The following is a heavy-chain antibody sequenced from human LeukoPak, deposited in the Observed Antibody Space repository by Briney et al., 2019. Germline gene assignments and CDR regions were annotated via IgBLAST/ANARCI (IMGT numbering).Heavy chain of an antibody. CDR3: AREELWFGELSVAAFDI. CDR2: ISSSGSTI. V-gene: IGHV3-48*03. Sequence: PGGSLRLSCAASGFTFSSYEMNWVRQAPGKGLEWVSYISSSGSTIYHADSVKGRFTISRDNAKSSLYLQMNSLRAEDTAVYYCAREELWFGELSVAAFDIWGQGTMVTVSS. J-gene: IGHJ3*02. CDR1: GFTFSSYE. D-gene: IGHD3-10*01.